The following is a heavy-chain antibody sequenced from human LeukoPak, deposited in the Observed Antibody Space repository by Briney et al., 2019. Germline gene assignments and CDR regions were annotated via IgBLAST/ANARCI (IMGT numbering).Heavy chain of an antibody. CDR1: GGSMNSYY. Sequence: SETLSLTCTVSGGSMNSYYWSWIRQPPGKGLEWIGYIYHTGSTYYNSSLKSRVTISVDTSKNQFSLKLRSVTAADTAVYYCARCSGDYDSVLSYFDYWGQGTLVTVSS. CDR3: ARCSGDYDSVLSYFDY. CDR2: IYHTGST. J-gene: IGHJ4*02. V-gene: IGHV4-4*08. D-gene: IGHD2-21*02.